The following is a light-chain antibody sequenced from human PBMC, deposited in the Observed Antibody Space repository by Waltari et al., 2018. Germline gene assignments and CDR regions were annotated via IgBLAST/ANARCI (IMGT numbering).Light chain of an antibody. CDR2: GAS. CDR1: QSVSSTY. J-gene: IGKJ4*01. Sequence: EIVLTQSPGTLSLSPGERATLSCRTSQSVSSTYIAWYQQKPGQTPRLLFYGASNRATGIPDRFSGSGSGTDFTLTISRLEPEDSAVYYCQQYVSSPLTFGGGTKVEIK. CDR3: QQYVSSPLT. V-gene: IGKV3-20*01.